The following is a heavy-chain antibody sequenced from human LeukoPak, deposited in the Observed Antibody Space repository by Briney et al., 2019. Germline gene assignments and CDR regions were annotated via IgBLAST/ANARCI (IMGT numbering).Heavy chain of an antibody. J-gene: IGHJ4*02. V-gene: IGHV3-48*02. CDR1: GLTFSSYN. Sequence: GGSLRLSCAVSGLTFSSYNMNWVRPAPGKGLEGGSYISNSGSMIYYADSVKGRLTLSRDNAKNSLYLQTNSLRDEDTAVYYCARGPISGWSADYWGQGPLVPVSS. CDR3: ARGPISGWSADY. CDR2: ISNSGSMI. D-gene: IGHD6-19*01.